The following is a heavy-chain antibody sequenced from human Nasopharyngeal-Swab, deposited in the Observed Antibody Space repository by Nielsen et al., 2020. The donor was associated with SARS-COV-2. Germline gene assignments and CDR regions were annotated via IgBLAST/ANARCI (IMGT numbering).Heavy chain of an antibody. V-gene: IGHV3-30*04. CDR3: VRGSYGHYDS. D-gene: IGHD4-17*01. CDR1: GFTFSSYA. Sequence: GGSLRLSCAASGFTFSSYAMHWVRPAPGQGLEWVAVISYDGSNKYYADSVKGRFTISRDNSKNTLYLQMNSLRAEETAIYYCVRGSYGHYDSWGQGALITVSS. J-gene: IGHJ5*01. CDR2: ISYDGSNK.